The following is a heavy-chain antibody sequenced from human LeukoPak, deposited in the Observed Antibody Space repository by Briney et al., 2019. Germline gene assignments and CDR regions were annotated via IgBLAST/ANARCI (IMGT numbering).Heavy chain of an antibody. CDR2: IYYTGST. Sequence: LDTLSLTCAVSDYAISSNNWWGWVRQPPGKGLEWIGYIYYTGSTYYNPSLKSRVTMSVDTSKNHFSLKLTSVTAGDTAVYYCARKVAGLSYFDNWGQGTLVTVSS. J-gene: IGHJ4*02. CDR1: DYAISSNNW. V-gene: IGHV4-28*01. D-gene: IGHD6-19*01. CDR3: ARKVAGLSYFDN.